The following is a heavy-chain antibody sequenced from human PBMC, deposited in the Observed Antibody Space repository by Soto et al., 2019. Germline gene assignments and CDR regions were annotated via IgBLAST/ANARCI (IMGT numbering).Heavy chain of an antibody. CDR3: ARVVPGAEAWVGP. CDR2: ISLYSDVT. D-gene: IGHD2-2*01. Sequence: QVQLVQSGGEVTRPGASVKVSCKTSGYTFSNYGITWVRQAPGQPLELLGWISLYSDVTNYAQKFQGRVSMNTDTSMTKAYMELRSLPSDDTAVYYCARVVPGAEAWVGPWGQGTLVTVSS. CDR1: GYTFSNYG. J-gene: IGHJ5*02. V-gene: IGHV1-18*01.